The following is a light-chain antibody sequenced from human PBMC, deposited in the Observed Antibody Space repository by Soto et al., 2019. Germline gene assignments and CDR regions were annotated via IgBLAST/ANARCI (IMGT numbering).Light chain of an antibody. CDR1: QAIGDY. Sequence: DIQMTQSPSAMSASVGDRVIITCRASQAIGDYLAWFQQKPGQAPKRLIYGASSLQSGVPSRFNGSGFGTEFTLTISSLQPEDLASYYCLHHRGYPRTFGQGTKVEIK. V-gene: IGKV1-17*03. J-gene: IGKJ1*01. CDR2: GAS. CDR3: LHHRGYPRT.